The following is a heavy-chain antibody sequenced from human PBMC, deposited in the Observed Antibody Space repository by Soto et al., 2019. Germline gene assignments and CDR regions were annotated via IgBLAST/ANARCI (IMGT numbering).Heavy chain of an antibody. Sequence: PSETLSLTCTVSGGSSSNYYWTWIRQPAGKGLEWVGRIYTSGSTTYNPSLKSRVTMSLDTSKNQFSLSLSSVTAADTAVYYCARDNNNYAVVLPHLDYWGLGTLVTVSS. J-gene: IGHJ4*02. D-gene: IGHD4-4*01. V-gene: IGHV4-4*07. CDR3: ARDNNNYAVVLPHLDY. CDR1: GGSSSNYY. CDR2: IYTSGST.